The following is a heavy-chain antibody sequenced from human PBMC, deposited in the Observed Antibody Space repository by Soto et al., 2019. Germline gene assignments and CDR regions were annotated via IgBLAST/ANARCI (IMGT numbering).Heavy chain of an antibody. V-gene: IGHV3-23*01. J-gene: IGHJ4*02. D-gene: IGHD3-9*01. Sequence: GGSLRLSCAGSGFTPTTTPLRWVRQPPGKGLEWVTTISGTSSRTYYVDSVKGRIFISRDNSKNTVTLQMNNLTLDDTAVYYCAPSCRYFDNWAQGSRVTVYS. CDR2: ISGTSSRT. CDR1: GFTPTTTP. CDR3: APSCRYFDN.